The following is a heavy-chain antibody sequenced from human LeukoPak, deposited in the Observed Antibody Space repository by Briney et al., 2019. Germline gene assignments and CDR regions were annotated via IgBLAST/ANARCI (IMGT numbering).Heavy chain of an antibody. Sequence: SQTLSLTCAISGDSVSSNSVAWNWIRQSPSRGLEWLGRTYYKSKWFNEYAPSVQSRISISPDTSKNQFSLQLNSLTPDDTAVYYCTREGAGYMKWGQGTLVTVSS. V-gene: IGHV6-1*01. CDR2: TYYKSKWFN. D-gene: IGHD5-18*01. J-gene: IGHJ4*02. CDR1: GDSVSSNSVA. CDR3: TREGAGYMK.